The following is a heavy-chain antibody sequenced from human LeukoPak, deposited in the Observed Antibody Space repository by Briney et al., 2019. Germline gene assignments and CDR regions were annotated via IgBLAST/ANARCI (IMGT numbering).Heavy chain of an antibody. CDR1: GFTFDDYA. CDR3: ARVRFGEFDY. CDR2: ISWNSGSI. Sequence: PGGSLRLSCAASGFTFDDYAMHWVRQAPGKGLEWVSGISWNSGSIGYADSVKGRFTISRDNAKNSLYLQMNSLRAEDTAVYYCARVRFGEFDYWGQGTLVTVSS. J-gene: IGHJ4*02. D-gene: IGHD3-10*01. V-gene: IGHV3-9*01.